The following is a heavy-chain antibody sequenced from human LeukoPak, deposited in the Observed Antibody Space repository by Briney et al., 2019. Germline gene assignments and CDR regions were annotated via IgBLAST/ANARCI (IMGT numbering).Heavy chain of an antibody. CDR1: GYTFGAYG. V-gene: IGHV1-18*01. Sequence: ASVKVSCKVSGYTFGAYGLSWVRQAPDQGLEWLRWIAPYEGDTQYTPKLQDRIILTADTATTTDYMELRSLRIDDTAVYYCASNFIRTGYFGEYYLHWGQGTQVVVSS. J-gene: IGHJ1*01. CDR3: ASNFIRTGYFGEYYLH. CDR2: IAPYEGDT. D-gene: IGHD3-9*01.